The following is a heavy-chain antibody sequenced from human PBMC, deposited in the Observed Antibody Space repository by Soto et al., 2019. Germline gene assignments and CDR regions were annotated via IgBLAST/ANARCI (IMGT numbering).Heavy chain of an antibody. CDR3: ARSGGSSWYRNYFDY. V-gene: IGHV3-30-3*01. D-gene: IGHD6-13*01. CDR1: GFTFSSYA. Sequence: GGSLRLSCAASGFTFSSYAMHWVRQAPGKGLEWVAVISYDGSNKYYADSVKGRFTISRDNSKNTLYLQMNSLRAEDTAVYYCARSGGSSWYRNYFDYWGQGTLVTVSS. CDR2: ISYDGSNK. J-gene: IGHJ4*02.